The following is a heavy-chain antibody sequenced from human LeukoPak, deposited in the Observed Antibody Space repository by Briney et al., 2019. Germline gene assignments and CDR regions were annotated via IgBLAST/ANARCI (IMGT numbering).Heavy chain of an antibody. J-gene: IGHJ3*02. D-gene: IGHD4-17*01. CDR1: GGSISSGNYY. CDR2: IHYSGNT. V-gene: IGHV4-31*03. Sequence: TLSLTCTVSGGSISSGNYYWSWIRQHPGKGLEWIGYIHYSGNTYYNPSLKSRVTISVDRSKNQFSLRLSSVNAADTAVYYCAREYYGDYFSGASDIWGQGTMVTVSS. CDR3: AREYYGDYFSGASDI.